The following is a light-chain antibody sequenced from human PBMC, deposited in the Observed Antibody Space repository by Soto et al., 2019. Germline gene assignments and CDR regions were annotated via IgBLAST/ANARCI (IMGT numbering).Light chain of an antibody. V-gene: IGKV1-5*03. CDR1: ESISTW. CDR2: TVS. J-gene: IGKJ4*01. CDR3: QQYNSWLS. Sequence: QMTQSPSTLSAFIGDRVTITCRANESISTWLAWYQQKPGKAPKLLIYTVSTLESGVPSRFSGSGSGTDFTLTIRSLHPDDLGTYYCQQYNSWLSFGGGTKVEIK.